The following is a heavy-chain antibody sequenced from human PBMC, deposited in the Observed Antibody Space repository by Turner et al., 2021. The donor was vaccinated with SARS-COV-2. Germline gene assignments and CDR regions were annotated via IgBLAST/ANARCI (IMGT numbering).Heavy chain of an antibody. J-gene: IGHJ4*02. D-gene: IGHD3-22*01. CDR3: AKTIGSYYDSSGYYQYFDY. V-gene: IGHV3-30*18. Sequence: QVQLVESGGGGVQPGRSLRLSCAASGFTFSTYGMHWVRQAPGKGLEWVALISYDGSNKYYADSVKGRFTISRDNSKNTLYLQMNSLRAEDTAVYYCAKTIGSYYDSSGYYQYFDYWGQGTLVTVSS. CDR2: ISYDGSNK. CDR1: GFTFSTYG.